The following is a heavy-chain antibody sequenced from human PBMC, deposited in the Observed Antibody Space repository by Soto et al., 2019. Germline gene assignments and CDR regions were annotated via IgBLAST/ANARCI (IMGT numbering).Heavy chain of an antibody. CDR2: ISAYNGNT. Sequence: ASVKVSCKASGYTFTSYGISWVRQAPGQGLEWMGWISAYNGNTNYAQKLQGRVTMTTDTSTSTAYMELRSLGSDDTAVYYCARDTGIQLWLGIYYYGMDVWGQGTTVTVS. D-gene: IGHD5-18*01. V-gene: IGHV1-18*01. J-gene: IGHJ6*02. CDR1: GYTFTSYG. CDR3: ARDTGIQLWLGIYYYGMDV.